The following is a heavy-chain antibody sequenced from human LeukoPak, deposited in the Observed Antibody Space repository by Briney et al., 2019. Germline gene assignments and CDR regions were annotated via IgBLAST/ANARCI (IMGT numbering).Heavy chain of an antibody. CDR1: GYTFTSYG. CDR2: ISAYNGNT. J-gene: IGHJ3*02. Sequence: ASVKVSCKASGYTFTSYGISWVRQAPGQGLEWMGWISAYNGNTNYAQKFQGRVTITADESTSTAYMELSSLRSEDTAVYYCARGIVGAMSASFDIWGQGTMVTVSS. V-gene: IGHV1-18*01. CDR3: ARGIVGAMSASFDI. D-gene: IGHD1-26*01.